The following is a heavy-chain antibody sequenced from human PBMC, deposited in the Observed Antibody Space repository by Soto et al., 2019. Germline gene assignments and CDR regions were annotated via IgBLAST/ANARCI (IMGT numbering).Heavy chain of an antibody. D-gene: IGHD2-15*01. CDR3: ARDDCSGGSCYPPFDY. Sequence: ASVKVSCKASGYTFTSYVMHWVRQAPGQRLEWMGWINAGNGNTKYSQKFQGRVTITRDTSASTAYMELSSLRSEDTAVYYCARDDCSGGSCYPPFDYWGQGTLVTVSS. V-gene: IGHV1-3*01. CDR2: INAGNGNT. J-gene: IGHJ4*01. CDR1: GYTFTSYV.